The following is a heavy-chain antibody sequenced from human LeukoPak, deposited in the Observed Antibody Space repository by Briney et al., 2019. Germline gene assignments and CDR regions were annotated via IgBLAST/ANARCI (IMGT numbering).Heavy chain of an antibody. D-gene: IGHD2-2*01. CDR2: INSDGSST. CDR3: ARGGVVAAKDY. Sequence: PGGSLRLSCAASGFTLSSYWMHWVRQAPGKGLVWVSHINSDGSSTSYADSVKGRFTISRDNAKNTLHLQMNSLRAEDTAVYYCARGGVVAAKDYWGQGTLVTVSS. J-gene: IGHJ4*02. V-gene: IGHV3-74*01. CDR1: GFTLSSYW.